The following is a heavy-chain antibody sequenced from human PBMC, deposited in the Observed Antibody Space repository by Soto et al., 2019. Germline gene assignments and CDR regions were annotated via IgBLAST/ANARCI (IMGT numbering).Heavy chain of an antibody. Sequence: EVQLVESGGGLVQPGRSLRLSCAASGFTFDDYAMHWVRQAPGKGLEWVSGISWNSGSIGYADSVKGRITISRDNAKNSLYLQMNSLRAEDTALYYYAKGHKGESYYDILTGSYYWFDPWGQGTLVTVSS. D-gene: IGHD3-9*01. V-gene: IGHV3-9*01. CDR2: ISWNSGSI. CDR1: GFTFDDYA. J-gene: IGHJ5*02. CDR3: AKGHKGESYYDILTGSYYWFDP.